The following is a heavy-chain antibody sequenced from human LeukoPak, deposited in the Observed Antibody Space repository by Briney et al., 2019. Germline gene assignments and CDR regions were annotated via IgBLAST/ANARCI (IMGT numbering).Heavy chain of an antibody. CDR1: GGSISSGGYY. CDR3: ASRIDYSYGIDY. Sequence: SETLSLTCTVSGGSISSGGYYWSWIRQHPGKGLEWIGYIYYSGSTYYNPSLKSRVTISEDTSKSQFSLKLSSVTAADTAVYYCASRIDYSYGIDYWGQGTLVTVSS. CDR2: IYYSGST. V-gene: IGHV4-31*03. D-gene: IGHD5-18*01. J-gene: IGHJ4*02.